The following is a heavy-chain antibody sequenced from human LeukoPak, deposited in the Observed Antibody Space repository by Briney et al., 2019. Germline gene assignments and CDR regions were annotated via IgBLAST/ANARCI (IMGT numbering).Heavy chain of an antibody. Sequence: PSETLSLTCAVSGASISSSHWWSWVRQPPRKGLEWIGEIYHGGSTNCNPSLKGRVTISVDRSNNQFSLRLTSVTAADTAVYYCARGTFKDGLDVWGQGTTVTVSS. D-gene: IGHD2/OR15-2a*01. J-gene: IGHJ6*02. V-gene: IGHV4-4*02. CDR2: IYHGGST. CDR3: ARGTFKDGLDV. CDR1: GASISSSHW.